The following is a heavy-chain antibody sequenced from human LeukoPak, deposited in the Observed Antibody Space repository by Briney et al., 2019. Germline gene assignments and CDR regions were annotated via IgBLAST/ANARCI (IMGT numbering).Heavy chain of an antibody. V-gene: IGHV3-30*03. D-gene: IGHD3-9*01. Sequence: GGSLRLSCAASGFTFSSYGMHWVRQAPGKGLEWVAVISYDGSNKYYADSVKGRFTISRDNSKNTLYLQMNSLRAEDTAVYYCARDPYAVDYDSIQFDYWGQGTLVTVSS. CDR1: GFTFSSYG. CDR2: ISYDGSNK. J-gene: IGHJ4*02. CDR3: ARDPYAVDYDSIQFDY.